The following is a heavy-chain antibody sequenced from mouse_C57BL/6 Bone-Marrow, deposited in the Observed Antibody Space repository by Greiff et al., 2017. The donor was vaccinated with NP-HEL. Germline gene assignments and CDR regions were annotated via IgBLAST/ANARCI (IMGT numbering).Heavy chain of an antibody. D-gene: IGHD1-1*01. J-gene: IGHJ3*01. CDR2: ISDGGSYT. V-gene: IGHV5-4*01. CDR3: ARDYYGSSFAY. Sequence: VKVVESGGGLVKPGGSLKLSCAASGFTFSSYAMSWVRQTPEKRLEWVATISDGGSYTYYPDNVKGRFTISRDNAKNNLYLQMSHLKSEDTAMYYCARDYYGSSFAYWGQGTLVTVSA. CDR1: GFTFSSYA.